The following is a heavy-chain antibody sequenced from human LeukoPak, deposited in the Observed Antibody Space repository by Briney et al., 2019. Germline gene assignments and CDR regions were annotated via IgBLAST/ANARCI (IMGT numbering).Heavy chain of an antibody. Sequence: GGSLRLSCAASGFTFSSYSMSWVRQAPGKGLEWVANIKQDGSEKYYVDSVKGRFTISRDNAKNSLYLQMNSLRAEDTAVYYCARRNGDYYDSAGYFDYWGQGTLVTVSS. D-gene: IGHD3-22*01. CDR3: ARRNGDYYDSAGYFDY. CDR1: GFTFSSYS. V-gene: IGHV3-7*01. CDR2: IKQDGSEK. J-gene: IGHJ4*02.